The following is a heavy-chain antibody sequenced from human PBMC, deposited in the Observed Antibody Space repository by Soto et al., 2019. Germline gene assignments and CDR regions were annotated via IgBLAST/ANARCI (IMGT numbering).Heavy chain of an antibody. Sequence: PSETLSLTCTVSGGSISSSSYYWGWIRQPPGKGLEWIGSIYYSGSTYYNPSLKSRVTISVDTSKNQFSLKLGSVTAADTAVYYCARDYGSGSYDYWGQGTLVTVSS. CDR1: GGSISSSSYY. J-gene: IGHJ4*02. V-gene: IGHV4-39*02. CDR2: IYYSGST. CDR3: ARDYGSGSYDY. D-gene: IGHD3-10*01.